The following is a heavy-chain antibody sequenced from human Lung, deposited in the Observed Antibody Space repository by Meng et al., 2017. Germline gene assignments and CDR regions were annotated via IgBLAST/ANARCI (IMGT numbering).Heavy chain of an antibody. D-gene: IGHD4-11*01. CDR2: INHSGST. Sequence: HLHQCAAGLSPPSVPLALTCGVSGGSFSNYYWGWIRQPPGKGLVWIGEINHSGSTNYNPSLESRATISVDTSQNNLSLKLSSVTAADSAVYYCARGPTTMAHDFNYWGQGTLVTVSS. V-gene: IGHV4-34*01. CDR1: GGSFSNYY. J-gene: IGHJ4*02. CDR3: ARGPTTMAHDFNY.